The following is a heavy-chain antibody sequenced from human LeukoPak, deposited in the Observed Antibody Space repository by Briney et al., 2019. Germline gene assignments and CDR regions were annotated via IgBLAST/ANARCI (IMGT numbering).Heavy chain of an antibody. CDR1: GFSVSSNY. V-gene: IGHV3-66*02. CDR3: ARDKLGSGYSGDFDC. CDR2: IYTGGTT. D-gene: IGHD6-19*01. Sequence: GGSLRLSCAASGFSVSSNYMNWVRQAPGKGLEWVSAIYTGGTTYYADSVKGRFTISRDNSKNTLYLQLNSLRAEDTAVYYCARDKLGSGYSGDFDCWGQGTLVTVSS. J-gene: IGHJ4*02.